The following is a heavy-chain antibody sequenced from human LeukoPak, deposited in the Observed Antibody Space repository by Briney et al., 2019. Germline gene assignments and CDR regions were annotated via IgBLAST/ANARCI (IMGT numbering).Heavy chain of an antibody. V-gene: IGHV1-8*01. Sequence: GASVKVFCKASGYTFTSYDINWVRQATGQGLEWMGWMNPNSGNTGYAQKFQGRVTMTRNTSISTAYMELSSLRSEDTAVYYCATKTDITIFYYMDVWGKGTTVTVSS. D-gene: IGHD3-3*01. CDR2: MNPNSGNT. CDR3: ATKTDITIFYYMDV. J-gene: IGHJ6*03. CDR1: GYTFTSYD.